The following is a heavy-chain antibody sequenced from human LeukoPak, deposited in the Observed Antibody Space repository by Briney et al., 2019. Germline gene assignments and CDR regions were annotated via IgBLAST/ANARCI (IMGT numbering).Heavy chain of an antibody. CDR2: INPNSGGT. CDR1: GYTFTGYY. D-gene: IGHD2-2*01. Sequence: ASVKVPCKASGYTFTGYYMHWVRQAPGQGLEWMGWINPNSGGTNYAQKFQGRVTMTRDTSISTDYMELSRLRSDDTAVYYCARSVVVVPAAISSYWGQGTLVTVSS. CDR3: ARSVVVVPAAISSY. V-gene: IGHV1-2*02. J-gene: IGHJ4*02.